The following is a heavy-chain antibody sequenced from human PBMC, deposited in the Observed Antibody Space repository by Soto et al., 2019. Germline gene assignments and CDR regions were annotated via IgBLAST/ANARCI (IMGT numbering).Heavy chain of an antibody. V-gene: IGHV3-30*18. CDR1: GFTFSSYG. Sequence: GGSLRLSCAASGFTFSSYGMHWVRQAPGKGLEWVAVISYDGSNKYYADSVKGRFTISRDNSKNTPYLQMNSLRAEDTAVYYCAKDRNARYYYGSGSYYGDDYWGQGTLVTVSS. J-gene: IGHJ4*02. CDR3: AKDRNARYYYGSGSYYGDDY. D-gene: IGHD3-10*01. CDR2: ISYDGSNK.